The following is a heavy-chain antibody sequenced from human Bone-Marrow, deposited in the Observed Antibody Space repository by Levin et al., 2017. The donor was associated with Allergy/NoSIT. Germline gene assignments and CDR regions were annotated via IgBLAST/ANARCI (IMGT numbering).Heavy chain of an antibody. V-gene: IGHV1-69*06. CDR3: ASRSYYYDSSAGYYYYGMDV. D-gene: IGHD3-22*01. CDR2: IIPIFGTA. CDR1: GGTFSSYA. J-gene: IGHJ6*02. Sequence: ASVKVSCKASGGTFSSYAISWVRQAPGQGLEWMGGIIPIFGTANYAQKFQGRVTITADKSTSTAYMELSSLRSEDTAVYYCASRSYYYDSSAGYYYYGMDVWGQGTTVTVSS.